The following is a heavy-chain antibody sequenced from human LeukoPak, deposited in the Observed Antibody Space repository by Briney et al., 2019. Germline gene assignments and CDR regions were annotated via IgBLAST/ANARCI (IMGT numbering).Heavy chain of an antibody. Sequence: GVYLSLYCAASGFTFSNYWMSWVRQAPGKGLEWVANIKEDGSEKYYVDSVKGRFTISRDNARNSLYLQMNSLRAEDTAVYYGASGRQLGYWGQGTLVTVSS. V-gene: IGHV3-7*01. D-gene: IGHD6-13*01. CDR3: ASGRQLGY. J-gene: IGHJ4*02. CDR1: GFTFSNYW. CDR2: IKEDGSEK.